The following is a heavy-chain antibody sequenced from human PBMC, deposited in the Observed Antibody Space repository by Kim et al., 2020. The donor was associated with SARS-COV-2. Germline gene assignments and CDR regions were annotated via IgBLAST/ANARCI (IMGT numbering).Heavy chain of an antibody. D-gene: IGHD2-2*01. CDR3: ARDTVVPSANDAFDI. Sequence: SETLSLTCTVSGGSVSTETYYWAWIRQPPGKGLEWIGYVHYSGSTNYNPSLRSRVTISLDTSRNEFSLKLRSVTAADTAIYYCARDTVVPSANDAFDIWGQGTMVTVSS. CDR2: VHYSGST. J-gene: IGHJ3*02. CDR1: GGSVSTETYY. V-gene: IGHV4-61*01.